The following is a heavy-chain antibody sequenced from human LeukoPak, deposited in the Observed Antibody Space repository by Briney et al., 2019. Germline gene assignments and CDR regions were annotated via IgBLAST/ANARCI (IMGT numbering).Heavy chain of an antibody. CDR1: GRSISSYY. D-gene: IGHD4-17*01. V-gene: IGHV4-59*08. CDR2: IYYSNT. CDR3: ARLKYGDYGLYYFDY. Sequence: PSQTQSLTCTVSGRSISSYYWSWTRQPPGKGLESIGYIYYSNTNYNPSLKSRVTISVDTSKNQFSLKLSSVTAADTAVYYCARLKYGDYGLYYFDYWGQGTLVTVSS. J-gene: IGHJ4*02.